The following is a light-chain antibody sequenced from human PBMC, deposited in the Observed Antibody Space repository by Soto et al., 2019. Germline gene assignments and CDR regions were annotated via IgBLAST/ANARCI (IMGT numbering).Light chain of an antibody. J-gene: IGKJ1*01. CDR3: QQYEAVVT. V-gene: IGKV3-20*01. Sequence: EIVLTQSPGTLSLSPGERATLSCRASQSVSSNYLAWYQQKPGQAPKVLIDGASTRATGIPDRFSGSGSGTDFTLTISRLEPEDVAVYYCQQYEAVVTFGQGTKVDIK. CDR2: GAS. CDR1: QSVSSNY.